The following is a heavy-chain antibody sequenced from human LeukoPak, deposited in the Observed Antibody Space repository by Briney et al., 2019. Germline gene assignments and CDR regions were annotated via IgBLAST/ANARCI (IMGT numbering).Heavy chain of an antibody. CDR3: AREYGFGDYYYYYMDV. V-gene: IGHV4-31*03. J-gene: IGHJ6*03. D-gene: IGHD3-10*01. CDR2: IYYSGST. Sequence: SETLSLTCTVSGGSISSGGYYWSWIRQHPGKGLEWIGYIYYSGSTYYNPSLKSRVTISVDTSKNQFSLKLSSVTAAGTAVYYCAREYGFGDYYYYYMDVWGKGTTVTVSS. CDR1: GGSISSGGYY.